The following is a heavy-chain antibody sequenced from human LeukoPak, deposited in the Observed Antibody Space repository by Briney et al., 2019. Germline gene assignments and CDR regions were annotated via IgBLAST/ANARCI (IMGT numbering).Heavy chain of an antibody. CDR3: AKAEEGDLSYYFDY. J-gene: IGHJ4*02. D-gene: IGHD3-10*01. V-gene: IGHV3-23*01. CDR1: GLTFSSYA. Sequence: GGSLRLSCAASGLTFSSYAMSWVRQAPGKGLEWVSAISGSGGSTYYGDSVKGRFTISRDNSKNTLYLQMNSLRAEDTAVYYCAKAEEGDLSYYFDYWGQGTLVTVSS. CDR2: ISGSGGST.